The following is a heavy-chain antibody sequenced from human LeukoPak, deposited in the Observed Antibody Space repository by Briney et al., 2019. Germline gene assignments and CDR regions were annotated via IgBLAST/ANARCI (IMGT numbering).Heavy chain of an antibody. CDR1: GFSLSTSGVG. J-gene: IGHJ5*02. CDR2: IYLNDDK. V-gene: IGHV2-5*01. CDR3: AHSDGHYYDTYYNWFDP. Sequence: SGPTLVKPTQTLTLTCPFSGFSLSTSGVGVGWIRQPPGKALEWLALIYLNDDKRYSPSLKSRLTITKDTSKNQVVLTMTNMDPVDTATYYCAHSDGHYYDTYYNWFDPWGQGTLVTVSS. D-gene: IGHD3-22*01.